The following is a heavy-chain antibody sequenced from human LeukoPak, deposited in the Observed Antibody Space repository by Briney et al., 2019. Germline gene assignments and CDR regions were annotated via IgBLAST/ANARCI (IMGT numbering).Heavy chain of an antibody. CDR3: AMTGVVPAATLDY. Sequence: ASVKVSCKASGGTFSSYAISWVRQAPGQGLEWMGGIIPIFGTANYAQKFQGRVTITADESTSTAYMELSSLRSEDTAVYYCAMTGVVPAATLDYWGQGTLVTVSS. CDR2: IIPIFGTA. J-gene: IGHJ4*02. V-gene: IGHV1-69*13. D-gene: IGHD2-2*01. CDR1: GGTFSSYA.